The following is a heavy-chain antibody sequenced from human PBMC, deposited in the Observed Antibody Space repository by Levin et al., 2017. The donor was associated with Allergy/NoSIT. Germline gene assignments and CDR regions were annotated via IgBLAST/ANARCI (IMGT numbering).Heavy chain of an antibody. D-gene: IGHD1-14*01. CDR1: GFTFASSA. CDR3: AAEKKPRSDAFDS. Sequence: KISCKASGFTFASSAVQWVRQARGQRPEWVGWIVVGSGDTNYAQKFQERVTITRDMSTSTAYMELSSLRSEDTAVYYCAAEKKPRSDAFDSWGQGTMVTVSS. CDR2: IVVGSGDT. J-gene: IGHJ3*02. V-gene: IGHV1-58*01.